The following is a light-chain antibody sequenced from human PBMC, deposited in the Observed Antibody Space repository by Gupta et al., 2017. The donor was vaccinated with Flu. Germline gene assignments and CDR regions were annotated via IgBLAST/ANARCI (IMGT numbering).Light chain of an antibody. Sequence: QSVLTPPPSVSAAPGQKLTISCSRSSSNIGNNYVSWYQQLPGTAPKLLIYDNNKRPSGIPDRFSGSKSGTSATLGITGLQTGDEADYYCGTWDSSLSAMVFGGGTKLTVL. CDR1: SSNIGNNY. V-gene: IGLV1-51*01. J-gene: IGLJ3*02. CDR3: GTWDSSLSAMV. CDR2: DNN.